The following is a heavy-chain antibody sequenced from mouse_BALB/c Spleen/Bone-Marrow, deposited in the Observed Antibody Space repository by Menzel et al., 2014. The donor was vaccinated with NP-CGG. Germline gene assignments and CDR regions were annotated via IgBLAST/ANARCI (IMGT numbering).Heavy chain of an antibody. CDR1: GFTLSDYY. CDR2: ISDDGGNT. J-gene: IGHJ4*01. V-gene: IGHV5-4*02. D-gene: IGHD4-1*01. CDR3: ARETGPRAMDY. Sequence: EVKLQESGGGLVKPGGSLKLSCAASGFTLSDYYMFWVRQTPEKRLEWVATISDDGGNTYYRDSVKGRFTISRDNAKNKLNLQMSSLKSEDTATYHCARETGPRAMDYWGQGTSVTVSS.